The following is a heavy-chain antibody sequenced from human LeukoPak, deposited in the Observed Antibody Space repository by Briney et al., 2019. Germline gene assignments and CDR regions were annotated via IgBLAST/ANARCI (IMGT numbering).Heavy chain of an antibody. CDR3: ARHSQQLVREDAFDI. D-gene: IGHD6-13*01. CDR1: GYRFTSYW. CDR2: IYPGDSDT. J-gene: IGHJ3*02. V-gene: IGHV5-51*01. Sequence: PGESLKISCKGSGYRFTSYWIGWVRQMPGKGLEWMGIIYPGDSDTRYSPSFQGQVTISADKPISTAYLQWSSLKASDTAMYYCARHSQQLVREDAFDIWGQGTMVTVSS.